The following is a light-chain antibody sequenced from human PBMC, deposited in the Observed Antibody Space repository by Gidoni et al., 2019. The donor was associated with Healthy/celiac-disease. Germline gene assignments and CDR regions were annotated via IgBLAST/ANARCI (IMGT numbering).Light chain of an antibody. J-gene: IGKJ5*01. CDR3: QQYYSTPLT. CDR1: QSVIYSSNNKNY. Sequence: DIVMTQSPYSLAVSLGERATINCKSSQSVIYSSNNKNYLAWYQQKPGQPPKLLIYWASTRESGVPDGFSGSGSGTDFTLTISSLQAEDVAVYYCQQYYSTPLTFGQGTRLEIK. CDR2: WAS. V-gene: IGKV4-1*01.